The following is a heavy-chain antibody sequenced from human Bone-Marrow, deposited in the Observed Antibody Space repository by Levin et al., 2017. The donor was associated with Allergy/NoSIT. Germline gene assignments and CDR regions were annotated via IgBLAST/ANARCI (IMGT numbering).Heavy chain of an antibody. D-gene: IGHD6-6*01. CDR2: IYSGGST. J-gene: IGHJ4*02. Sequence: QSGGSLRLSCAASGFSVSNNFLNWVRQVPGKGLEWVSLIYSGGSTHYADSVKGRFTISRDNSRNTLYLQMNSLRVEDTAVYYCARDGQGHSSSPYWGQGTLVTVSS. V-gene: IGHV3-66*01. CDR3: ARDGQGHSSSPY. CDR1: GFSVSNNF.